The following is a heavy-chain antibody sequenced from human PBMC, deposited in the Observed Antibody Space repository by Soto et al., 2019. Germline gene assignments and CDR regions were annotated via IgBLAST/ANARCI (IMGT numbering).Heavy chain of an antibody. CDR2: ISYDGSNK. CDR1: GFTFSSYG. CDR3: AKDYGGNSNYYYYYGMDV. D-gene: IGHD4-17*01. Sequence: GGSLRLSCAASGFTFSSYGMHWVRQAPGKGLEWVAVISYDGSNKYYADSVKGRFTISRDNSKNTLYLQMNSLRAEDTAVYYCAKDYGGNSNYYYYYGMDVWGQGTTVTVSS. V-gene: IGHV3-30*18. J-gene: IGHJ6*02.